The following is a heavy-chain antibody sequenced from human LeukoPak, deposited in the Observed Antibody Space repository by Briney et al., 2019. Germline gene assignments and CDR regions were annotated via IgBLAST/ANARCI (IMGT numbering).Heavy chain of an antibody. V-gene: IGHV3-30*18. CDR1: GFTFSSYG. CDR2: ISYDGSNK. J-gene: IGHJ4*02. Sequence: GGSLRLSSAASGFTFSSYGMHWVRQAPGKGLEWVAVISYDGSNKYYADSVKGQFTISRDNSKNTLYLQMNSLRAEDTAVYYCAKDDRLELPDYWGQGTLVTVSS. CDR3: AKDDRLELPDY. D-gene: IGHD1-7*01.